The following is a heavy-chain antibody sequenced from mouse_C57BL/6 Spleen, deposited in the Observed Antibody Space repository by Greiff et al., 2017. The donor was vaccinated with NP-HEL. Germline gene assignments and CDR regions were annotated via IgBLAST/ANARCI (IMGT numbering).Heavy chain of an antibody. CDR1: GFTFSDYY. Sequence: EVQGVESGGGLVQPGGSLKLSCAASGFTFSDYYMYWVRQTPEKRLEWVAYISNGGGSTYYPDTVKGRFTISRDNAKNTLYLQMSRLKSEDTAIYYCARRGNYDAMDYWGQGTSVTVSS. J-gene: IGHJ4*01. CDR2: ISNGGGST. CDR3: ARRGNYDAMDY. V-gene: IGHV5-12*01.